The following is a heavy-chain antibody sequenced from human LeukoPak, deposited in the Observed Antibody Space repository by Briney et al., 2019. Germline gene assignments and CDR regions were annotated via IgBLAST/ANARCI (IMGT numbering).Heavy chain of an antibody. Sequence: PSQTLSLTCTVSGGSISSGSYYWSWIRQPAGKGLEWIGRIYTSGSTNYNPSLKSRVTISVDTSKNQFSLKLSSVTAADTAVYYCARDAGAAPGMDVWGKGTTVTVSS. CDR1: GGSISSGSYY. D-gene: IGHD2-15*01. V-gene: IGHV4-61*02. CDR2: IYTSGST. J-gene: IGHJ6*03. CDR3: ARDAGAAPGMDV.